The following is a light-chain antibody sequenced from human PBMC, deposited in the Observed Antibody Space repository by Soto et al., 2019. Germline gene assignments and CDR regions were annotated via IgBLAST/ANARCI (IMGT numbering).Light chain of an antibody. CDR1: SSNIGEGYD. CDR2: GNT. Sequence: QSVLTQPPSVSGAPGQRVTISCTGSSSNIGEGYDVHWYQQLPGAAPKLLIYGNTNRPSGVPDRFSGSKHGTSASLDITGLQAEDEADYYCQSYDSSLSGWDVFGPGTKATV. V-gene: IGLV1-40*01. J-gene: IGLJ1*01. CDR3: QSYDSSLSGWDV.